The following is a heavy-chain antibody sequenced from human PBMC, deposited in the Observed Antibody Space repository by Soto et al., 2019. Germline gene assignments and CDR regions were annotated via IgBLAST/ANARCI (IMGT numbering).Heavy chain of an antibody. CDR1: GFTFSSYG. J-gene: IGHJ3*02. D-gene: IGHD1-26*01. CDR2: ISYDGSNK. V-gene: IGHV3-30*03. CDR3: TTAFIVSALDI. Sequence: PGGSLRLSCAASGFTFSSYGMHWVRQAPGKGLEWVAVISYDGSNKYYADSVKGRFTISRDNSKNTLFLQMNSLRTEDTAVYYCTTAFIVSALDIWGQGTTVTVSS.